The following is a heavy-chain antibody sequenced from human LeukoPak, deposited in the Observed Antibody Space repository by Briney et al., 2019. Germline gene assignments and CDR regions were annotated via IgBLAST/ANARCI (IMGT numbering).Heavy chain of an antibody. CDR2: INHSGST. J-gene: IGHJ4*02. Sequence: SETLSLTXAVYGGSFSGYYWSWIRQPPGKGLEWIGEINHSGSTNYNPSLKSRVTISVDTSKNQFSLKLSSVTAADTAVYYCARVWGFWSGYHFDYWGQGILVTVSS. D-gene: IGHD3-3*01. CDR3: ARVWGFWSGYHFDY. CDR1: GGSFSGYY. V-gene: IGHV4-34*01.